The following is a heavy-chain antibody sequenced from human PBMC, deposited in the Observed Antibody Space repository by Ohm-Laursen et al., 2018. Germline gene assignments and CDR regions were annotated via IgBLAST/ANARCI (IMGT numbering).Heavy chain of an antibody. V-gene: IGHV3-74*01. CDR3: ARDHYYGSAAVNWFDP. J-gene: IGHJ5*02. Sequence: SLRLSCAASGFTFSSFAMNWVRQAPGKGLVWVSRINSAGSSTCYADSVKGRFTISRDNAKNTLYLQMNSLRAEDTAVYYCARDHYYGSAAVNWFDPWGQGTLVTVSS. CDR2: INSAGSST. D-gene: IGHD3-10*01. CDR1: GFTFSSFA.